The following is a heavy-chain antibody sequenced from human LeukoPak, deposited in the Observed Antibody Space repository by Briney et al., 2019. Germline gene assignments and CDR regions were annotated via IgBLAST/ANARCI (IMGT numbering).Heavy chain of an antibody. CDR3: ARVRYSSSWTHQYNWFDP. D-gene: IGHD6-13*01. Sequence: ASETLSLTCTVSGGSISSYCWSWIRQPPGKGLEWIGCIYYSGSTNYNPSLKSRVTISVDTSKNQFSLMLSSVTAADTAVYYCARVRYSSSWTHQYNWFDPWGQGTLVTVSS. CDR1: GGSISSYC. J-gene: IGHJ5*02. V-gene: IGHV4-59*12. CDR2: IYYSGST.